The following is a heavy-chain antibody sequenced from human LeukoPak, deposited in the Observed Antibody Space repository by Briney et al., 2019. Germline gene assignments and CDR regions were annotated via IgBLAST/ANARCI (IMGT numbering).Heavy chain of an antibody. Sequence: SDTLSLMCCVSGGPISSIRYYWRWIRQPPGEGLGWIGNMYYSGIIYYNPSLKSRVTISVDTSNNQLSLHLNSVTAADTAVYYCARRTGYSYGFSHWGPGTMLTVSS. J-gene: IGHJ4*02. CDR3: ARRTGYSYGFSH. D-gene: IGHD5-18*01. V-gene: IGHV4-39*01. CDR1: GGPISSIRYY. CDR2: MYYSGII.